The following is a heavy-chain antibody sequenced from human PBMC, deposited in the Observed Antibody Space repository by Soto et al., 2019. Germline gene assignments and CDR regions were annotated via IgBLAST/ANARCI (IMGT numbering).Heavy chain of an antibody. J-gene: IGHJ6*02. V-gene: IGHV4-4*02. Sequence: LSETLYLTCAVSGASISSSNWWRWVRHPPGQGLEWIGEIYHSGITNYNPSLKSRVTISVDKSKNQFSLKLSSVTAADTAVYYCARDRGSSSWYGDYYYGMDVWGQGTTVT. CDR2: IYHSGIT. CDR1: GASISSSNW. CDR3: ARDRGSSSWYGDYYYGMDV. D-gene: IGHD6-13*01.